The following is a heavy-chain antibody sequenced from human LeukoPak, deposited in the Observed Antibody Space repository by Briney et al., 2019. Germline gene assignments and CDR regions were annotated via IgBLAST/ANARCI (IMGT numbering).Heavy chain of an antibody. J-gene: IGHJ6*03. CDR1: GGSISSSSYY. CDR3: ARPLVRRYYYYMDV. Sequence: SETLSLTCTVSGGSISSSSYYWGWIRQPPGKGLEWIGEINHSGSTNYNPSLKSRVTISVDTSKNQFPLKLSSVTAADTAVYYCARPLVRRYYYYMDVWGKGTTVTISS. V-gene: IGHV4-39*06. CDR2: INHSGST.